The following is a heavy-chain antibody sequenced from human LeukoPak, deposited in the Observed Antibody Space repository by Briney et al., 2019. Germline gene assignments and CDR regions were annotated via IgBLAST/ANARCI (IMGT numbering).Heavy chain of an antibody. CDR2: IYYSGST. D-gene: IGHD6-6*01. CDR1: GGSISSYY. CDR3: ARGHGSSPVGGY. Sequence: SETLSLTCTVSGGSISSYYWSWIRQPPGKGLEWIGYIYYSGSTNYNPSLKSRVTISVDTSKNQFSLKLSSVTAADTAVYYCARGHGSSPVGGYWGQGTLVTVSS. J-gene: IGHJ4*02. V-gene: IGHV4-59*12.